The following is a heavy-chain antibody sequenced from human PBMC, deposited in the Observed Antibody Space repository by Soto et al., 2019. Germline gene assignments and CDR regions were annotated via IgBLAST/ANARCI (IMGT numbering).Heavy chain of an antibody. J-gene: IGHJ4*02. CDR1: GFTFSNAW. V-gene: IGHV3-15*01. CDR2: IKSKTDGGTT. CDR3: TTTGPLYTRGIAARLAFFDY. D-gene: IGHD6-6*01. Sequence: GGSLRLSCAASGFTFSNAWMSWVRQAPGKGLEWVGRIKSKTDGGTTDYAAPVKGRFTISRDDSKNTLYLQMNSLKTEDTAVYYCTTTGPLYTRGIAARLAFFDYWGQGTLVTVSS.